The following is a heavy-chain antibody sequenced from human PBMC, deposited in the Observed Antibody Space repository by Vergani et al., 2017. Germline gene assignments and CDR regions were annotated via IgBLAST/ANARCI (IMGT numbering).Heavy chain of an antibody. Sequence: EVQLVQSGAEVKKPGESLRISCKGSGYSFTSYWISWVRQMPGKGLEWMGRIDPSDSYTNYSPSFQGHVTISADKSISTAYLQWSSLKASDTAMYYCAKDLAPTYYDFWSGYFPLDIWGQGTMVTVSS. J-gene: IGHJ3*02. CDR2: IDPSDSYT. CDR1: GYSFTSYW. CDR3: AKDLAPTYYDFWSGYFPLDI. D-gene: IGHD3-3*01. V-gene: IGHV5-10-1*03.